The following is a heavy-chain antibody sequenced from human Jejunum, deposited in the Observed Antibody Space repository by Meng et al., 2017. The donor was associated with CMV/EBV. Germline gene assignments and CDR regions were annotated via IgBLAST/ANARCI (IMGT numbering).Heavy chain of an antibody. CDR3: ARASYGSGSPLGESWFDP. CDR1: GGSMSSGNYY. J-gene: IGHJ5*02. Sequence: VPLPEAGPGSLEPYKPLPLPCPVSGGSMSSGNYYWSWIRQPPGKGLEWIGYIHSSGSTYYNPSLRSRLTISVDTSKNQFSLKLSSVTAADTAVYYCARASYGSGSPLGESWFDPWGQGTLVTVFS. D-gene: IGHD3-10*01. CDR2: IHSSGST. V-gene: IGHV4-30-4*01.